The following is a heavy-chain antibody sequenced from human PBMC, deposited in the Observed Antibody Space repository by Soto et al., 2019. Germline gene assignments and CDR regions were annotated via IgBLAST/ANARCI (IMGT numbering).Heavy chain of an antibody. D-gene: IGHD2-21*01. J-gene: IGHJ6*02. CDR1: GGSISSGGYY. CDR2: IYYSGST. V-gene: IGHV4-30-4*08. CDR3: ARSPIVTYGHKTYYYYYYGMDV. Sequence: TSETLSLTCTVSGGSISSGGYYWSWIRQHPGKGLEWIGYIYYSGSTYYNPSLKSRVTISVDTSKNQFSLKLSSVTAADTAVYYCARSPIVTYGHKTYYYYYYGMDVWGQGTTVTVSS.